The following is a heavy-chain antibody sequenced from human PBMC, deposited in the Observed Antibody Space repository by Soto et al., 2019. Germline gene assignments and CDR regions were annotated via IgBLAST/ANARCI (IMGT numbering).Heavy chain of an antibody. CDR1: GYTFTSYY. V-gene: IGHV1-46*01. CDR3: AREGNVDTAMAIYYYYGMDV. J-gene: IGHJ6*02. D-gene: IGHD5-18*01. Sequence: ASVKVSCKASGYTFTSYYMHWVRQAPGQGLEWMGIINPSGGSTSYAQKFQGRVTMTRDTSTSTVYMELSSLRSEDTAVYYCAREGNVDTAMAIYYYYGMDVWGQGTTVTVSS. CDR2: INPSGGST.